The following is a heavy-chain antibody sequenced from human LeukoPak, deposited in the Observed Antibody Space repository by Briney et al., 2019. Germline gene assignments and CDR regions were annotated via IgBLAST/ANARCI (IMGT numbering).Heavy chain of an antibody. D-gene: IGHD3-3*01. V-gene: IGHV4-4*02. J-gene: IGHJ4*01. CDR1: GGSISSSNW. CDR3: ARTLMYYDFWSGYYNYFDY. CDR2: IYHSGST. Sequence: SGTLSLTCAVSGGSISSSNWWSWVRQPPGKGLGWIGEIYHSGSTNYNPSLKSRVTISVDKSKNQFSLKLSSVTAADTAVYYCARTLMYYDFWSGYYNYFDYWGQEPWSPSPQ.